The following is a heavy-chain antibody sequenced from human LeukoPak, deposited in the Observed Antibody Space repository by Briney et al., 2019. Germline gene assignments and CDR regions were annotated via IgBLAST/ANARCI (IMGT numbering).Heavy chain of an antibody. CDR3: AREVTGYYFDY. CDR2: ISYDGSNK. Sequence: GGSLRLSCAVSGLTLSSYAMRWVRQAPGKGLEWVAVISYDGSNKYYADSVKGRFTISRDNSKNTLYLQMNSLRVEDTAVYYCAREVTGYYFDYWGQGTLVTVSS. V-gene: IGHV3-30*04. D-gene: IGHD3-10*01. CDR1: GLTLSSYA. J-gene: IGHJ4*02.